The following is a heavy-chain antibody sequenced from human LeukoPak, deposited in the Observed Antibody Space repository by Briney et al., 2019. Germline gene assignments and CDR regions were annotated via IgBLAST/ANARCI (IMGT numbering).Heavy chain of an antibody. J-gene: IGHJ4*02. Sequence: SGPTLVKPTQTLTLTCTFSGFSLSTSGVGVGWIRQPPGKALEWLALIYWDDDKRYTPSLKSRLTITKDTSKNQVVLTMTNMDPVDTATYYCAHTFSSSWGTMYYFDYWGQGTLVTVSS. CDR1: GFSLSTSGVG. V-gene: IGHV2-5*02. CDR2: IYWDDDK. CDR3: AHTFSSSWGTMYYFDY. D-gene: IGHD6-13*01.